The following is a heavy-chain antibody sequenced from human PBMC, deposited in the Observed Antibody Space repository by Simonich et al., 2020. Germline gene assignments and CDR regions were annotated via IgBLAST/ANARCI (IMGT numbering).Heavy chain of an antibody. Sequence: QLQLQESGPGLVKPSETLSLTCTVSGGSISSSSYYWGWIRQPPGKGLEWIGSIYYSGSTYYNPSLKSRVTISGDTSKIQFSLKRSAVTAADTAVYYCARRGYCSSTSCYDAFDIWGQGTMVTVSS. CDR2: IYYSGST. V-gene: IGHV4-39*01. J-gene: IGHJ3*02. CDR1: GGSISSSSYY. CDR3: ARRGYCSSTSCYDAFDI. D-gene: IGHD2-2*01.